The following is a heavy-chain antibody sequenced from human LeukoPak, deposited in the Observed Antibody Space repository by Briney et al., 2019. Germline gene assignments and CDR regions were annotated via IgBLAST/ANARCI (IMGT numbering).Heavy chain of an antibody. Sequence: PGGSLRLSCSASAFTVSNNYVSWVRQAPGKGLEWVSIIYSGGGTNYADSVKGRFTISRNNSKNTLYLQMSSLRPDDTAVYYCARGLQQQLGWFDPWGQGTLVTVSS. CDR2: IYSGGGT. J-gene: IGHJ5*02. CDR3: ARGLQQQLGWFDP. CDR1: AFTVSNNY. V-gene: IGHV3-53*04. D-gene: IGHD6-13*01.